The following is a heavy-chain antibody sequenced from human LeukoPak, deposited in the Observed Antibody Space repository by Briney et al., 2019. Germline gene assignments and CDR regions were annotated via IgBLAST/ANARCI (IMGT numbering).Heavy chain of an antibody. CDR2: ISGSGGST. D-gene: IGHD1-14*01. CDR1: GFTFSSYT. Sequence: PGGSLRLSCAASGFTFSSYTMTWVRQAPGKGLEWVSAISGSGGSTYYADSVKGRFTISRDNSKNTLYLQMNSLRVEDTAVYYCAKHLNVTTRAFDYWGQGTLVTVSS. CDR3: AKHLNVTTRAFDY. J-gene: IGHJ4*02. V-gene: IGHV3-23*01.